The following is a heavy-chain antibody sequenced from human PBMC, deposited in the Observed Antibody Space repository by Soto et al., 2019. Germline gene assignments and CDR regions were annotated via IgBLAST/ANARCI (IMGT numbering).Heavy chain of an antibody. CDR2: ISAYNGNT. Sequence: ASVKVSCKASGYTFNRYAISWVRQAPGQGLEWMGWISAYNGNTNYAQKLQGRVTMTTDTSTSTAYMELRSPRSDDTAVYYCARLYYYDSSGYYYVEDFWGQGTLVTVSS. CDR3: ARLYYYDSSGYYYVEDF. J-gene: IGHJ4*02. D-gene: IGHD3-22*01. CDR1: GYTFNRYA. V-gene: IGHV1-18*01.